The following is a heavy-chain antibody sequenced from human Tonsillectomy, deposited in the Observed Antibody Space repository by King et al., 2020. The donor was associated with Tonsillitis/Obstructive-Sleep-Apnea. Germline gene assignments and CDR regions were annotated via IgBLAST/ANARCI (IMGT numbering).Heavy chain of an antibody. CDR1: GGSVSSGGYN. D-gene: IGHD2-2*01. J-gene: IGHJ4*02. CDR2: IYYSGST. V-gene: IGHV4-61*08. Sequence: VQLQESGPGLVKPSETLSLTCTVSGGSVSSGGYNWSWIRQPPRKGLEWIGYIYYSGSTDYNPSLKSRVTISVHTSKNQFSLRLSSVTAADTAVYYCARDQTNCSTTACSDYFDYWGQGTLVTVSS. CDR3: ARDQTNCSTTACSDYFDY.